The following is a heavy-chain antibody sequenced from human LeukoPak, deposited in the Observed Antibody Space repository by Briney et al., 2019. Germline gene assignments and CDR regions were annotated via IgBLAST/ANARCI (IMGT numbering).Heavy chain of an antibody. CDR2: IYYSGST. J-gene: IGHJ3*02. CDR3: AREGYGDYQPEDAFDI. D-gene: IGHD4-17*01. V-gene: IGHV4-30-4*01. Sequence: PSQTLSLTCTVSGGSISSGDYYGSWIRQPPGKGLEWIGYIYYSGSTYYHPSLKSRVTISVDTSKNQFSLKLSSVTAADTAVYYCAREGYGDYQPEDAFDIWGQGTMVTVSS. CDR1: GGSISSGDYY.